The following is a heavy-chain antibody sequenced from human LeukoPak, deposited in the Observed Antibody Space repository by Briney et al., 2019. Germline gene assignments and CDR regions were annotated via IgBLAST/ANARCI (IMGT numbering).Heavy chain of an antibody. CDR1: GFTFSSYA. CDR3: AKDSPSEYSSTLFDY. D-gene: IGHD6-6*01. CDR2: ISGSGGST. Sequence: GGSLRLSCAASGFTFSSYAMSWVRQAPGKGLEWVLAISGSGGSTYYADSVKGRFTISRDNSKNTLYLQMNSLRAEDTAVYYCAKDSPSEYSSTLFDYWGQGTLVTVSS. V-gene: IGHV3-23*01. J-gene: IGHJ4*02.